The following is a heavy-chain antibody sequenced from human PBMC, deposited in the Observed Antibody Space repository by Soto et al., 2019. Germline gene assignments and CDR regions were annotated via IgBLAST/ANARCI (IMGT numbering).Heavy chain of an antibody. CDR3: SRTLWFGELV. CDR2: IYWDNDK. CDR1: GFSLSTRGVG. D-gene: IGHD3-10*01. J-gene: IGHJ1*01. V-gene: IGHV2-5*02. Sequence: QITLKESGPTLVKPTQTLTLTCTFSGFSLSTRGVGVGWIRQPPGKALEWLAFIYWDNDKRYSPSLRSRLTIIKDTSKNQVVLTMTNMDRVDTAAYYCSRTLWFGELVWGQGTLVTVSS.